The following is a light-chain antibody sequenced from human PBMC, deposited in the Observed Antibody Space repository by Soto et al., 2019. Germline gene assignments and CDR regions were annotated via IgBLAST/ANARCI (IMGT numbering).Light chain of an antibody. Sequence: IQLTQSPSSLSASVGDRVTITCRASQGISSYLAWYQQKPGKAPKLLISSASTLQSGVPSRFSGSGSGTDFNLTISSLQREDLVTYYCQQLNSFLYTFGQGTKLEIK. CDR2: SAS. J-gene: IGKJ2*01. CDR1: QGISSY. V-gene: IGKV1-9*01. CDR3: QQLNSFLYT.